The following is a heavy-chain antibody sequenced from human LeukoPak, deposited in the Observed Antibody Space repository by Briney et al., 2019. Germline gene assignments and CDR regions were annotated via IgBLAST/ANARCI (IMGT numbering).Heavy chain of an antibody. V-gene: IGHV4-4*07. CDR3: AREKGITMVRGAPPPGYYMDV. J-gene: IGHJ6*03. CDR1: GGSISSYY. Sequence: PSETLSLTCTVSGGSISSYYWSWIRQPAGKGLEWIGRIYTCGSTNYNPSLKSRVTISVDTSKNQFSLKLSSVTAADTAVYYCAREKGITMVRGAPPPGYYMDVWGKGTTVTVSS. CDR2: IYTCGST. D-gene: IGHD3-10*01.